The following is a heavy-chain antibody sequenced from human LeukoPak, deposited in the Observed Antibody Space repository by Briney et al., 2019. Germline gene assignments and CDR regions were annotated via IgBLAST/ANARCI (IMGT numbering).Heavy chain of an antibody. Sequence: SQTLSLTCATSGDSVSSNSAAWNWIRRSPSRGLEWLGRTYYRSKWYNDYAVSMKSRININPDTSKNQFSLQLNSVTPEDTAVYYCARAFDFWSGTYYYYYIDVWGKGTTVTVSS. V-gene: IGHV6-1*01. CDR2: TYYRSKWYN. D-gene: IGHD3-3*01. CDR3: ARAFDFWSGTYYYYYIDV. CDR1: GDSVSSNSAA. J-gene: IGHJ6*03.